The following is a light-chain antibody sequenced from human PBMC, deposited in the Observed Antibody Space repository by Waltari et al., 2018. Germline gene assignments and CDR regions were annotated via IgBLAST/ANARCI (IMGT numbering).Light chain of an antibody. CDR2: DAS. CDR3: QQRSNWPPT. J-gene: IGKJ5*01. Sequence: EIVLTQSPATLSLSPGERATLSCRASQSIDIYLAWYLQKPGQAPRLLIFDASNRATGIPARFSGSGFGTDFTLTISSLEPEDFGVYYCQQRSNWPPTFGQGTRLEIK. V-gene: IGKV3-11*01. CDR1: QSIDIY.